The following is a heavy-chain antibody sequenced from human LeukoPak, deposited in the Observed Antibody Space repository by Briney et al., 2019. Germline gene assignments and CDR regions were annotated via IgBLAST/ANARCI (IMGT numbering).Heavy chain of an antibody. V-gene: IGHV1-2*02. CDR3: ARLSDSSGYFYLDD. Sequence: GASVKVSCKASGYTFTGCYMHWVRQAPGQGLEWMGWINPNSGGTNYAQKFQGRVTITRDTSISTAYMELSRLRSDDTAVYYCARLSDSSGYFYLDDWGQGTLVTVSS. CDR1: GYTFTGCY. CDR2: INPNSGGT. J-gene: IGHJ4*02. D-gene: IGHD3-22*01.